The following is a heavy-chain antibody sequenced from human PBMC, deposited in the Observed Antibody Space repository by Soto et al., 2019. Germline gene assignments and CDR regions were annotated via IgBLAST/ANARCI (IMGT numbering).Heavy chain of an antibody. CDR2: IWYDGSNK. V-gene: IGHV3-33*01. CDR3: ARDNEFNPNFGFDY. J-gene: IGHJ4*02. CDR1: GFTFSSYG. Sequence: QVQLVESGGGVVQPGRSLRLSCAASGFTFSSYGMHWVRQAPGKGLEWVAVIWYDGSNKYYADSVKGRFTISRDNSKNTLYLQMNSLRAEDTAVYYCARDNEFNPNFGFDYWGQGTLVTVSS. D-gene: IGHD1-1*01.